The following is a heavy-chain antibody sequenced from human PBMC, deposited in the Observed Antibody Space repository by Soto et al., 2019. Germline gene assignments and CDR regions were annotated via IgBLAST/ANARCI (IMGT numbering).Heavy chain of an antibody. CDR2: IDPSDSYT. D-gene: IGHD1-26*01. CDR3: ARQINPSGCHYYYYGMDV. J-gene: IGHJ6*02. V-gene: IGHV5-10-1*01. Sequence: PGESLKISCKGSGYSFTSYWISWVRQMPGKGLEWMGRIDPSDSYTNYSPSFQGHVTISADKSISTAYLQWSSLKASDTAMYYCARQINPSGCHYYYYGMDVWGQGTTVTVSS. CDR1: GYSFTSYW.